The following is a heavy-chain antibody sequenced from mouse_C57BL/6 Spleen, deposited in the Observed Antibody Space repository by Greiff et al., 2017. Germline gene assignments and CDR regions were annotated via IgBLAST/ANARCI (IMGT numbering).Heavy chain of an antibody. CDR3: ARSPNYVYWYFDV. V-gene: IGHV1-80*01. CDR1: GYAFSSYW. CDR2: IYPGDGDA. J-gene: IGHJ1*03. D-gene: IGHD2-1*01. Sequence: VQLQESGAELVKPGASVKISCKASGYAFSSYWMNWVKQRPGKGLEWIGQIYPGDGDATYNGKFKGKATLTADKSSSTAYMQLSSLTSEDSAVYFCARSPNYVYWYFDVWGTGTTVTVAS.